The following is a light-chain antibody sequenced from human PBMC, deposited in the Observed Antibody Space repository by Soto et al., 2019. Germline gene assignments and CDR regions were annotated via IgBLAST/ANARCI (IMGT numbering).Light chain of an antibody. Sequence: QSALTQPASVSGSPGQSITISCTGTSSDVGGYNYVSWYQQHPGKAPKLVIYDVSNRPSGVSNRFSGSKSGNTASLIISGLQAEDEADYYCSSYTSSSTPYVFGTGTKVTVL. V-gene: IGLV2-14*01. CDR1: SSDVGGYNY. J-gene: IGLJ1*01. CDR3: SSYTSSSTPYV. CDR2: DVS.